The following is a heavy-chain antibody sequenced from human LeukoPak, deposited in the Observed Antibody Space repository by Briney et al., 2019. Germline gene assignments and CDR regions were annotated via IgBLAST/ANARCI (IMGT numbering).Heavy chain of an antibody. Sequence: GGSLTLSCAASGFTFSTYWMHWVRQAPGKGLVWVSRINSDGSSTRYADSVKGRFTISRDNAKNTLYLQMNSLRVEDTAVYYCARVYGPKTNYYYYGMDVWGQGTTVTVSS. V-gene: IGHV3-74*01. CDR2: INSDGSST. CDR1: GFTFSTYW. CDR3: ARVYGPKTNYYYYGMDV. J-gene: IGHJ6*02. D-gene: IGHD2/OR15-2a*01.